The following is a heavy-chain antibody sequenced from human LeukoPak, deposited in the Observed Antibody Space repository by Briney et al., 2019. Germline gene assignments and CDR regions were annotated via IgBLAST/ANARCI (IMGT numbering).Heavy chain of an antibody. J-gene: IGHJ4*02. CDR2: VNNDGSST. CDR3: ARGGWGTGTDY. D-gene: IGHD1-1*01. V-gene: IGHV3-74*01. Sequence: GGSLRLSCAASGFTFSSYWMHWVRQAPGKGLVWVSRVNNDGSSTTYADSVKGRFTISRDNAKNTIYLQMNSLRAEGTAVYYCARGGWGTGTDYWGQGTLVTVSS. CDR1: GFTFSSYW.